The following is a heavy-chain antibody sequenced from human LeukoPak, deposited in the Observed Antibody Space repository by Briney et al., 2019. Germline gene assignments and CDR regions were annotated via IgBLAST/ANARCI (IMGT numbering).Heavy chain of an antibody. J-gene: IGHJ4*02. CDR2: IIPILGVP. CDR1: GGTFNNYA. Sequence: ASVKVSCKASGGTFNNYAINWVRQAPGQGLEWMGRIIPILGVPDYAQRFQGRVTITADISTTTAHMELSSLRSEDTAVYYCARGRYYGSGTYYLDAAYWGQGTLVTVSS. V-gene: IGHV1-69*04. D-gene: IGHD3-10*01. CDR3: ARGRYYGSGTYYLDAAY.